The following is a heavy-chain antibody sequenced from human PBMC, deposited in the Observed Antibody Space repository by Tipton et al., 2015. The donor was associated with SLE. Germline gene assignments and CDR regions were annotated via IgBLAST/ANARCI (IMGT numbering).Heavy chain of an antibody. CDR2: IYHSGST. V-gene: IGHV4-4*02. CDR1: GGSISSNNW. J-gene: IGHJ3*02. D-gene: IGHD4-11*01. CDR3: ARDDLTVGAFDI. Sequence: TLSLTCAVSGGSISSNNWWSWVRQPPGKGLEWIGEIYHSGSTNYNPSLRSRVTISLDKSKNQFSLQLSSVTAADTAVYYCARDDLTVGAFDIWGQGTMVTVSS.